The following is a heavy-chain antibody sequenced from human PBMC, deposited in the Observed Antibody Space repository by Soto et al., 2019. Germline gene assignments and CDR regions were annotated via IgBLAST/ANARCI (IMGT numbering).Heavy chain of an antibody. J-gene: IGHJ6*02. CDR2: IAWNSDII. CDR3: AKDHYGSAIYGMAV. CDR1: GFRFEDYA. Sequence: EVQLVESGGGLVQPGRSLRLSCAASGFRFEDYAMHWVRQAPGKGLEWVSGIAWNSDIIGYADSVKGRFTISSDNGKNSLYLQMTSLRPEDTALYYCAKDHYGSAIYGMAVWGQGTTVTVSS. D-gene: IGHD3-10*01. V-gene: IGHV3-9*01.